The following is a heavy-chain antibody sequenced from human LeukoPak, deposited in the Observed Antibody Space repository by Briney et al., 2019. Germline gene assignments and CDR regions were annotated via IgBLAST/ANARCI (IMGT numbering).Heavy chain of an antibody. CDR2: INPGDSGT. V-gene: IGHV5-51*01. CDR3: ARRDYDFWSGYAIPAHWYDP. CDR1: GYSFTNYW. D-gene: IGHD3-3*01. J-gene: IGHJ5*02. Sequence: GESLKISCKGSGYSFTNYWIGWVRQMPGKGLEWMGIINPGDSGTRYSPSFQGQATISADKSINTAYLQWSSLKASDTAMYYCARRDYDFWSGYAIPAHWYDPWGQGTLVTVSS.